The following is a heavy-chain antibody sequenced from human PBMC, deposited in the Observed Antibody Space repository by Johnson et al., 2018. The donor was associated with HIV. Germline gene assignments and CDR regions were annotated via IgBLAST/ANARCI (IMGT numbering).Heavy chain of an antibody. Sequence: VQLVESGGGLVQPGGSLRLSCAAYGFTFSSYAMSWVRQAPGKGLEWVSVISGSGGSTYYADSVKGRFTISRDNSKITLYLQMNSLRAEDTAVYYCARDSQWELRPDAFDIWGQGTMVTVSS. V-gene: IGHV3-23*04. CDR1: GFTFSSYA. CDR2: ISGSGGST. D-gene: IGHD1-26*01. J-gene: IGHJ3*02. CDR3: ARDSQWELRPDAFDI.